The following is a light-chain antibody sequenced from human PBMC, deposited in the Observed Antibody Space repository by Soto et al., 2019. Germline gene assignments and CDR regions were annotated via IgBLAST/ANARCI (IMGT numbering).Light chain of an antibody. Sequence: QPVLTQPPSVSGAPGQRVTISCTGNSSNIGAGYDVHWYQQLPGTAPKLLIFVNSNRPSGVPDRFSGSKSGTSASLAITGLQAEDEADYYCQTYDSSLSGWVFGGGTKVTVL. V-gene: IGLV1-40*01. CDR3: QTYDSSLSGWV. J-gene: IGLJ3*02. CDR1: SSNIGAGYD. CDR2: VNS.